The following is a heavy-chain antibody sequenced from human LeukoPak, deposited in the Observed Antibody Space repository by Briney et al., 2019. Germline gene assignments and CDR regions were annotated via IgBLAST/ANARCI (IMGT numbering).Heavy chain of an antibody. Sequence: GGSLRLSCAASGFTVSSNYMSWVRQAPGKGLEWVPVIYSGGSTYYADSVKGRFTISRDNSKNTLYLQMNSLRAEDTAVYYCARAAYCSSTSCYEPYFDYWGQGTLVTVSS. D-gene: IGHD2-2*01. V-gene: IGHV3-66*01. J-gene: IGHJ4*02. CDR1: GFTVSSNY. CDR2: IYSGGST. CDR3: ARAAYCSSTSCYEPYFDY.